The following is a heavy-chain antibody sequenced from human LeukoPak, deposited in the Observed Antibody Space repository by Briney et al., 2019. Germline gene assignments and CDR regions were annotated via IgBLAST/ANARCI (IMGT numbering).Heavy chain of an antibody. CDR1: GFTFSSYA. V-gene: IGHV3-66*01. CDR3: AREHIAAAGSFAH. CDR2: IYSDGTT. J-gene: IGHJ4*02. D-gene: IGHD6-13*01. Sequence: PGGSLRLSCAASGFTFSSYAMSWVRQAPGKGLEWVSGIYSDGTTYYADSVKGRFTISRDNSKNTLDLQMNSLRAEDTAVYYCAREHIAAAGSFAHWGQGTLVTVPS.